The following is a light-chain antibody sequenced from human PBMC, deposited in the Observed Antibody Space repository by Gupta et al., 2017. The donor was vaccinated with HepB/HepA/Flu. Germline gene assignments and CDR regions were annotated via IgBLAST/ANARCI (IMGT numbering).Light chain of an antibody. Sequence: SYALTQPPSVSVSPGQTASITRSGDKLGDKYACWYQQKPGQSPVLVIYQESKRPSEFPGRFSGSNSGNTATLTIGGTQAMDEAYYYCQACDSSTVVFGGGTKLTVL. V-gene: IGLV3-1*01. CDR3: QACDSSTVV. CDR1: KLGDKY. J-gene: IGLJ2*01. CDR2: QES.